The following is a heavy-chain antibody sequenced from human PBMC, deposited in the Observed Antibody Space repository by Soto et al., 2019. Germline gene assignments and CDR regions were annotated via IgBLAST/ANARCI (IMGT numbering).Heavy chain of an antibody. CDR1: RFTSSTND. Sequence: QVHLVESGGGVVQPGRSLTLSCAAPRFTSSTNDIHWVRQAPVKGLEWVAQITEEGARKYYADSVKGRYTISRDNSKNMVSLHMNSLTNQDTAVYYCARGPLHGAFDIWRQGTLVTVSS. D-gene: IGHD4-4*01. CDR2: ITEEGARK. V-gene: IGHV3-30*03. CDR3: ARGPLHGAFDI. J-gene: IGHJ3*02.